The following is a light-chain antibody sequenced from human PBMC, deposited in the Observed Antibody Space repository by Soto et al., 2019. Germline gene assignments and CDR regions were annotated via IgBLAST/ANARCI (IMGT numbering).Light chain of an antibody. CDR1: SSDVGGYNY. Sequence: QSALTQPASVSGSPGQSITISCTGTSSDVGGYNYVSWFQQHPGKAPKLLIYEVSRRPSGVSDRFTGSKSGNTASLTISGPQADDEADYYCNSHERSNIRVFGGGTKVTVL. V-gene: IGLV2-14*01. CDR2: EVS. J-gene: IGLJ3*02. CDR3: NSHERSNIRV.